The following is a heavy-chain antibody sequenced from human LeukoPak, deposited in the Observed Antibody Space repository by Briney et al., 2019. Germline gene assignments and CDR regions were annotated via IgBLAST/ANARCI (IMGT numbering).Heavy chain of an antibody. CDR2: ISYDGSNK. CDR1: GFTFSSYG. CDR3: AKAPYRYSSSWYGYYFDY. J-gene: IGHJ4*02. V-gene: IGHV3-30*18. D-gene: IGHD6-13*01. Sequence: GGSLRLSCAASGFTFSSYGMHWVRQAPGKGLEWVAVISYDGSNKYYADSVKGRFTISRDNSKNTLYLQMNSLRAEDTAVYYCAKAPYRYSSSWYGYYFDYWGQGTLVTVSS.